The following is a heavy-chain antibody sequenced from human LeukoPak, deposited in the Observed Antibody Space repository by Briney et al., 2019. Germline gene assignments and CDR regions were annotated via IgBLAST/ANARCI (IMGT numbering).Heavy chain of an antibody. CDR3: ARKSLLWFGDNWFDP. D-gene: IGHD3-10*01. V-gene: IGHV3-48*04. J-gene: IGHJ5*02. Sequence: GGSLRLSCAVSGFTFSSYSMTWVRQAPGKGLEWVSYISSTSSTVYYADSVKGRFTISRDNAKNSLYLQMNSLRAEDTAVYYCARKSLLWFGDNWFDPWGQGTLVTVSS. CDR2: ISSTSSTV. CDR1: GFTFSSYS.